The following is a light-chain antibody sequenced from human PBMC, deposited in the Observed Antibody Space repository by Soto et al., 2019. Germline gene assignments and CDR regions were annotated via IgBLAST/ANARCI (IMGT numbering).Light chain of an antibody. V-gene: IGKV3-11*01. J-gene: IGKJ3*01. CDR1: QSVGSY. CDR3: QQSNSFPFT. Sequence: EIVLTQSPATLSLSPGERATLSCRASQSVGSYLAWFQQRPGQAPRLVIHDASKRATGIPARFSGSGSGTDFSLTISGLEPEDFATYYCQQSNSFPFTFGPGTTVDVK. CDR2: DAS.